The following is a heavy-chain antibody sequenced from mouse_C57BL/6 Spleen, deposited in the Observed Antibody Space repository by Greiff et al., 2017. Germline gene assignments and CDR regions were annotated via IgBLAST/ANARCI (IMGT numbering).Heavy chain of an antibody. D-gene: IGHD2-1*01. Sequence: SGPVLVKPGASVKMSCKASGYTFTDYYMNWVKQSHGKSLEWIGVINPYNGGTSYNQKFKGKATLTVDKSSSTAYMELNSLTSEDSAVYYCARNGNYLGAMDDWGQGTSVTVSS. CDR3: ARNGNYLGAMDD. V-gene: IGHV1-19*01. CDR2: INPYNGGT. J-gene: IGHJ4*01. CDR1: GYTFTDYY.